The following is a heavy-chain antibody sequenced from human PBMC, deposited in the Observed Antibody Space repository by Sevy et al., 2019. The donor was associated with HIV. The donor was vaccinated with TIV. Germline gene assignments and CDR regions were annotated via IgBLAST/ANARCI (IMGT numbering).Heavy chain of an antibody. Sequence: GGSLRLSCAASGLSFRTYWMSWVRQAPGKGLQWVANIKEDGSEKYYVDSVEGRFTISRDNAKNSLYLQMNSLRVEDTAVHYCATPRVYWGMDVWGQGTTVTVSS. J-gene: IGHJ6*02. D-gene: IGHD1-26*01. CDR2: IKEDGSEK. V-gene: IGHV3-7*01. CDR1: GLSFRTYW. CDR3: ATPRVYWGMDV.